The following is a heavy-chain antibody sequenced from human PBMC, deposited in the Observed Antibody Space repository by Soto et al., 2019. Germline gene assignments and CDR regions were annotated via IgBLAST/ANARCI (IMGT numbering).Heavy chain of an antibody. Sequence: ESGGGVVQPGRSLRLSCAASGFTFRSYAMHWVRQAPGKGLEWVAVISYDGSNKYYADSVKGRFTISRDNSKNTLYLQMNSLRAEDTAVYYCARAPGYYDSSGYDYWGQGTLVTVSS. CDR3: ARAPGYYDSSGYDY. D-gene: IGHD3-22*01. CDR2: ISYDGSNK. V-gene: IGHV3-30-3*01. J-gene: IGHJ4*02. CDR1: GFTFRSYA.